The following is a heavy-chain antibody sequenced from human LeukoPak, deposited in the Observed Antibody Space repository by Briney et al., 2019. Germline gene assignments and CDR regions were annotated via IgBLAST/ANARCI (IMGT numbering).Heavy chain of an antibody. J-gene: IGHJ4*02. V-gene: IGHV3-21*04. CDR3: AKDRLFPGPTALDY. CDR2: ISSSSSYI. CDR1: GFTFSSYS. Sequence: PGGSLRLSCAASGFTFSSYSMNWVRQAPGKGLEWVSSISSSSSYIYYADSVKGRFTISRDNSKNTLYLQMNSLRAEDTAVYYCAKDRLFPGPTALDYWGQGTLVTVSS. D-gene: IGHD4-17*01.